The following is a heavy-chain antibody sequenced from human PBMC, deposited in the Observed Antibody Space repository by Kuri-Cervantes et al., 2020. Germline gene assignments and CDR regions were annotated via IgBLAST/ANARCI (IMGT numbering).Heavy chain of an antibody. D-gene: IGHD3-22*01. Sequence: ASVKVSCKASGYTFTGYYMHWVRQAPGQGLEWMGWINPNSGGTDYAQKFQGRVTMTRDTSTSTAYMELRSLRSDDTAVYYCARDEGVGVIVDYWGQGTLVTVSS. CDR3: ARDEGVGVIVDY. CDR2: INPNSGGT. J-gene: IGHJ4*02. CDR1: GYTFTGYY. V-gene: IGHV1-2*02.